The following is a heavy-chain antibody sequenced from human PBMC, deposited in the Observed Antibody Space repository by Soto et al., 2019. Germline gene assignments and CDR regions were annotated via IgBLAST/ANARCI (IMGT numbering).Heavy chain of an antibody. Sequence: SETLSLTCTVSGGSISSGGYYWSWIRQHPGKGLEWIGYIYYSGSTYYNPSLKSRVTISVDTSKNQFSLKLSSVTAADTAVYYCARDPITMVRGAQAHDAFDIWGQGTMVTVS. CDR3: ARDPITMVRGAQAHDAFDI. CDR2: IYYSGST. J-gene: IGHJ3*02. V-gene: IGHV4-31*03. CDR1: GGSISSGGYY. D-gene: IGHD3-10*01.